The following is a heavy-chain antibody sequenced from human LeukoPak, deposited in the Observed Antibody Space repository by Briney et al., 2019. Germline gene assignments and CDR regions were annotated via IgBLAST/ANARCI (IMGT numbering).Heavy chain of an antibody. D-gene: IGHD2-2*01. CDR3: ARGRGTSGTNRDFYYYYMDV. CDR2: MNGGNGNT. CDR1: GYIFTDYA. Sequence: GASVKVSCKASGYIFTDYAIHWLRQAPGQRPEWMGGMNGGNGNTKYSHKFQGRITLIRDTSAATAYMELSSLRHDDLAVYYCARGRGTSGTNRDFYYYYMDVWGKGTTVTVSS. J-gene: IGHJ6*03. V-gene: IGHV1-3*01.